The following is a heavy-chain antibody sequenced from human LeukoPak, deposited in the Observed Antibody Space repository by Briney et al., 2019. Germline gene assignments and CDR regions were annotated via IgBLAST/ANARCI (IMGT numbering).Heavy chain of an antibody. J-gene: IGHJ4*02. Sequence: SETLSLTCTVSGGPISGSRTWGWVRQPPGKGLEWIGNVHYDGRTASNPSLKSRVTMSLDTSTNQFSLKMNSVTATDTALYYCARVVTAAGLVLWGQGILVTISS. V-gene: IGHV4-39*07. CDR3: ARVVTAAGLVL. CDR1: GGPISGSRT. CDR2: VHYDGRT. D-gene: IGHD6-25*01.